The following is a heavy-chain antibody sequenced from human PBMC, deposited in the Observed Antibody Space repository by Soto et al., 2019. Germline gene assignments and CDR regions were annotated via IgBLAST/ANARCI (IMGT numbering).Heavy chain of an antibody. Sequence: EVQLVESGGGLVQPGGSLRLSCAASGFTFSSYWMHWVRQAPGKGLVWVSRINSDGSSTRYTDSLKGRFTHSTDNAKNTLYLRMNSLRAEDTAVYYCARVQHGDYLFDYWGQGTLVTVSS. CDR1: GFTFSSYW. CDR3: ARVQHGDYLFDY. J-gene: IGHJ4*02. CDR2: INSDGSST. V-gene: IGHV3-74*01. D-gene: IGHD4-17*01.